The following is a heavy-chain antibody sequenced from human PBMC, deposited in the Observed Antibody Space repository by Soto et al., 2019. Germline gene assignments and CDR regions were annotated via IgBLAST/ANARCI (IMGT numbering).Heavy chain of an antibody. J-gene: IGHJ5*02. CDR2: TYHSGTT. CDR1: GDSINNSHW. D-gene: IGHD6-13*01. Sequence: QVQLQESGPGLVQPSGTLSLTCAVSGDSINNSHWWSWVRQTPGKGLEWIGETYHSGTTNYNPSLKTRVTRAIAKSKHQFSLKMNSVTAADTAVYYCAREVNSSPARGPNWFDPWGQGTLVTVSS. V-gene: IGHV4-4*02. CDR3: AREVNSSPARGPNWFDP.